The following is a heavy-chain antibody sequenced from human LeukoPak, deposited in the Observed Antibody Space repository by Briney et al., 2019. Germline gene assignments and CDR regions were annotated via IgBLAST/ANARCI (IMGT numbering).Heavy chain of an antibody. V-gene: IGHV3-33*01. CDR1: GFTFINYG. CDR2: IWYDGSNK. CDR3: AGNYGPYYFDY. Sequence: PGGSLRLSCAAPGFTFINYGMQWVRQAPGKGLEWVAVIWYDGSNKYYADSVKGRFTISRDNSKNTLYLQMNSLRAEDTAVYYCAGNYGPYYFDYWGQGTLVTVSS. J-gene: IGHJ4*02. D-gene: IGHD3-10*01.